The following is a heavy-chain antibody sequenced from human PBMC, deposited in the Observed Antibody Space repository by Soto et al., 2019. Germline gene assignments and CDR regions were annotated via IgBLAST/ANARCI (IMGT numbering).Heavy chain of an antibody. J-gene: IGHJ4*02. CDR1: GFTFSSYG. CDR3: AKDGVGNTHSYFDY. Sequence: GGSLRLSCAASGFTFSSYGMHWVRQAPGKGLEWVAVISYDGSNKYYADSVKGRFTISRDNSKNTLYLQMNSLRAEDTAVYYCAKDGVGNTHSYFDYWGQGTLVTVSS. V-gene: IGHV3-30*18. CDR2: ISYDGSNK. D-gene: IGHD2-15*01.